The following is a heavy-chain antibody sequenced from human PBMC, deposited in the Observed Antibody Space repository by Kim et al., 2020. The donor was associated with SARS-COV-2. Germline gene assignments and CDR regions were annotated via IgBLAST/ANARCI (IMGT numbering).Heavy chain of an antibody. CDR2: IYSGGSST. CDR1: GFTFSSYA. Sequence: GGSLRLSCAASGFTFSSYAMSWVRQAPGKGLEWVSVIYSGGSSTYYADSVKGRFTISRDNTKNTLYLQMNSLRAEDTAVYYCAESGGGYYEYYLDYWGQGTLLTVSS. V-gene: IGHV3-23*03. CDR3: AESGGGYYEYYLDY. J-gene: IGHJ4*02. D-gene: IGHD1-26*01.